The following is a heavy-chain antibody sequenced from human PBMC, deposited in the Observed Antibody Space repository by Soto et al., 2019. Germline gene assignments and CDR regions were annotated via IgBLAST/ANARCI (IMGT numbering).Heavy chain of an antibody. Sequence: SETLSLTCTVSGGSISSGGYYWSWIRQHPGKGLEWIWYIYYSGSTYYNPSLKSRVTISVDTSRNQFSLKLSSVTAADTAVYYCARGPIVVVPAATVYYYYYYMDVWGKGTTVTVSS. CDR2: IYYSGST. D-gene: IGHD2-2*01. J-gene: IGHJ6*03. V-gene: IGHV4-31*03. CDR1: GGSISSGGYY. CDR3: ARGPIVVVPAATVYYYYYYMDV.